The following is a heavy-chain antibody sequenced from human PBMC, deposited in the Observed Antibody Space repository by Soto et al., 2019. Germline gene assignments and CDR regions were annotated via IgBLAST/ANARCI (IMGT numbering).Heavy chain of an antibody. CDR1: GFTFSSYE. Sequence: GGSLRLSCAASGFTFSSYEMNWVRQAPGKGLEWVSYISSSGSTIYYADSVKGRFTISRDNAKNSLYLQMNSLRAEDTAVYYCARVGSIAARPVYYYGMDVWGQGTAVTVSS. D-gene: IGHD6-6*01. CDR2: ISSSGSTI. CDR3: ARVGSIAARPVYYYGMDV. V-gene: IGHV3-48*03. J-gene: IGHJ6*02.